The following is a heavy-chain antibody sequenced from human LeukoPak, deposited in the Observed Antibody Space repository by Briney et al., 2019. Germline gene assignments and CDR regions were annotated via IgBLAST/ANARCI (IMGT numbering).Heavy chain of an antibody. Sequence: GRSLRLSCAASGFTFSSYAMHWVRQAPGKGLEWVAIISYDGSNRFQAESVKGRFTISRDNSKNTLYLQMNSLSAEDTAVYYCARDRSANSRVYYFDYWGLGILVTVSS. CDR3: ARDRSANSRVYYFDY. V-gene: IGHV3-30-3*01. D-gene: IGHD4/OR15-4a*01. CDR1: GFTFSSYA. J-gene: IGHJ4*02. CDR2: ISYDGSNR.